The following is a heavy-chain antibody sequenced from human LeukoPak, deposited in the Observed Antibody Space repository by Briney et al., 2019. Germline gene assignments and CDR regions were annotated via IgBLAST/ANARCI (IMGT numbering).Heavy chain of an antibody. CDR3: AREGHYYFDY. J-gene: IGHJ4*02. CDR1: GFTFSSYE. Sequence: GGSLRLSCAASGFTFSSYEVIWVRQAPGKGLEWVSYISASGNTKYYADSVKGRFTVSRDNAKNSLYLQMNSLRAEDTAVYYCAREGHYYFDYWGQGTLVTVSS. V-gene: IGHV3-48*03. CDR2: ISASGNTK.